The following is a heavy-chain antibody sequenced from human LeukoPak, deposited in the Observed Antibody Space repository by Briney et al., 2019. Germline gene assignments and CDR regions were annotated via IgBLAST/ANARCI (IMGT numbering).Heavy chain of an antibody. D-gene: IGHD5-18*01. J-gene: IGHJ4*02. Sequence: GASVKVSCKASGYTFTSYAMHWVRQAPGQRLEWMGWINAGNGNTKYSQKFQGRVTITRDTSASTAYMELSSLRSEDTAVYYCARGVADTAMAYLDYWGQGTLVTVSS. CDR1: GYTFTSYA. CDR3: ARGVADTAMAYLDY. V-gene: IGHV1-3*01. CDR2: INAGNGNT.